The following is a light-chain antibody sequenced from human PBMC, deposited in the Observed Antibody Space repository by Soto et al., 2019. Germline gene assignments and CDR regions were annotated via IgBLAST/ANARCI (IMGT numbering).Light chain of an antibody. CDR1: SSNIGSNY. CDR2: RNN. J-gene: IGLJ2*01. V-gene: IGLV1-47*01. Sequence: QSVLTQPPSASGTPGQRVTISCSGSSSNIGSNYVYWYQQLPGTAPKLLIYRNNQRPSGVPDRFSGSKSGTSASLAISGLRSEDEADYYCAAWDDSLSGPGFGGGTKVTVL. CDR3: AAWDDSLSGPG.